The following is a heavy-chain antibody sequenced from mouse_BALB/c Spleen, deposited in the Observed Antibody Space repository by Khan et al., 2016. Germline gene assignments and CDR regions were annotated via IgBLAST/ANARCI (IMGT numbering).Heavy chain of an antibody. CDR2: ISYSGST. Sequence: EVQLQESGPGLVKPSQSLSLTCTVTGYSITSDYAWNWIRQFPGNRLEWMGYISYSGSTSYNPSLKSRISITRATSTNQFFLQLNSVTSEDTATYYFARSDYGDKDAMDYWRQGTTVTVSS. D-gene: IGHD1-1*01. CDR1: GYSITSDYA. CDR3: ARSDYGDKDAMDY. J-gene: IGHJ4*01. V-gene: IGHV3-2*02.